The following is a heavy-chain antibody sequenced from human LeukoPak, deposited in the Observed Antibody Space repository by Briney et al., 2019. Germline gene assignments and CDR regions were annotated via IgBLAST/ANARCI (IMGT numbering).Heavy chain of an antibody. CDR1: GGSFSGYY. CDR3: ARRPSYGSRTAWVWFDP. Sequence: SETLSLTCAVYGGSFSGYYWSWIRQPPGKGLEWIGEINHSGSTNYNPSLKSRVTISVDTSKNQFSLKLSSVTAADPAVYYCARRPSYGSRTAWVWFDPWGQGTLVPVSS. V-gene: IGHV4-34*01. CDR2: INHSGST. D-gene: IGHD3-10*01. J-gene: IGHJ5*02.